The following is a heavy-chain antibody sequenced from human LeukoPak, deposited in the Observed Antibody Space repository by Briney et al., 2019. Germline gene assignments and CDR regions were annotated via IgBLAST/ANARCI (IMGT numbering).Heavy chain of an antibody. Sequence: GRSLRLSCAASGFTYSSYAMSWVRQAPGKGLEWVSAISGRGGSTYYADSVKGRFTISRDNSKNTLHLQMNSLRAEDTAVYYCAKDRLIVVTIYFDYWGQGTLVTVSS. CDR1: GFTYSSYA. CDR2: ISGRGGST. V-gene: IGHV3-23*01. J-gene: IGHJ4*02. CDR3: AKDRLIVVTIYFDY. D-gene: IGHD5-12*01.